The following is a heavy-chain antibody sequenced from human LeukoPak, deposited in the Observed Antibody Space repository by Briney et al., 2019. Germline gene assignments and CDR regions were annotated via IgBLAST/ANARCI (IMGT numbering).Heavy chain of an antibody. CDR3: ATTTRGIQLWFRAFDI. D-gene: IGHD5-18*01. J-gene: IGHJ3*02. Sequence: SETLSLTCTVSGGSISSYYWSWIRQPPGKGLEWVGYIYYSGSTNYSPSLKSRVTISLDTSENQFSLKLSSVTAADTAVYYCATTTRGIQLWFRAFDIWGQGTMVTVSS. CDR1: GGSISSYY. CDR2: IYYSGST. V-gene: IGHV4-59*08.